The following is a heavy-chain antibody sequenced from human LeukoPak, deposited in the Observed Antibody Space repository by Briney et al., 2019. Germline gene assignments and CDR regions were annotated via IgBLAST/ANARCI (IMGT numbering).Heavy chain of an antibody. CDR3: AANSGYDRSLDY. CDR1: GGPISSYY. J-gene: IGHJ4*02. D-gene: IGHD5-12*01. Sequence: SETLSLTCTVSGGPISSYYWSWIRQPAGKGLEWIGCIYTSGSTNYNPSLKSRVTMSVDTSKNQFSLKLSSVTAADTAVYYCAANSGYDRSLDYWGQGTLVTVSS. V-gene: IGHV4-4*07. CDR2: IYTSGST.